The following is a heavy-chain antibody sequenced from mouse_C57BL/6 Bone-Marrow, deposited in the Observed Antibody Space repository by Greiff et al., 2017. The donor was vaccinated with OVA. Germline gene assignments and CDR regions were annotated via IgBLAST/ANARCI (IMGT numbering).Heavy chain of an antibody. V-gene: IGHV1-7*01. CDR1: GYTFTSYW. CDR3: ARWYYAMDY. J-gene: IGHJ4*01. Sequence: VQGVESGAELAKPGASVKLSCKASGYTFTSYWMHWVKPRPGQGLEWIGYINPSSGYTKYNQKFKDKATLTADKSSSTAYMQLSSLTYEDSAVYYCARWYYAMDYWGQGTSVTVYS. CDR2: INPSSGYT.